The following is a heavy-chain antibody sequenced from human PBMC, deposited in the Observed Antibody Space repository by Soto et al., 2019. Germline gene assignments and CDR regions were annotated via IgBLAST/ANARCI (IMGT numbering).Heavy chain of an antibody. Sequence: GASVKVSCKASGFTFTSSAMQWVRQARGQRLEWIGWIVVGSGNTNYAQKFQERVTITRDMSTSTAYMELSSLRSEDTAVYYCAAVRRYCSSTSCARFGMDVWGQGTTVTVS. CDR3: AAVRRYCSSTSCARFGMDV. J-gene: IGHJ6*02. CDR2: IVVGSGNT. V-gene: IGHV1-58*02. CDR1: GFTFTSSA. D-gene: IGHD2-2*01.